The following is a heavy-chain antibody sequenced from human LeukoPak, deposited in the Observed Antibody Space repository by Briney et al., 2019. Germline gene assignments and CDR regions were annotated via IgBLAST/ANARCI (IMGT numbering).Heavy chain of an antibody. Sequence: GGSLRLSCAASGFTPSSYSLNWVRQAPGKGLEWVSSISGSSSYIYYADSLKGRFTISRDNTKNSLYLQMNSLRGEDTAVYYCARGGYSFGFKWDYFDYWGQGTLVTVSS. CDR3: ARGGYSFGFKWDYFDY. J-gene: IGHJ4*02. D-gene: IGHD5-18*01. V-gene: IGHV3-21*01. CDR1: GFTPSSYS. CDR2: ISGSSSYI.